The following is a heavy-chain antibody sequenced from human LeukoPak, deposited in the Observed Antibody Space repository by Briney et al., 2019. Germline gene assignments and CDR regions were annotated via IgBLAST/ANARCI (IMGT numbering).Heavy chain of an antibody. D-gene: IGHD2/OR15-2a*01. CDR1: GFTFSSYS. CDR2: ISSSSSII. J-gene: IGHJ4*02. Sequence: GGSLRLSCAASGFTFSSYSMNWVRQAPGKGLEWVSYISSSSSIIYYADSVKGRFTISRDNAKNSPYLQMNSLRAEDTAVYYRARRPGISDHWGQGTLVTVSS. CDR3: ARRPGISDH. V-gene: IGHV3-48*01.